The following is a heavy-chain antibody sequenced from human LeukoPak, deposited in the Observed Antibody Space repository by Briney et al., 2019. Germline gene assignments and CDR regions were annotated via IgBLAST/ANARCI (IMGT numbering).Heavy chain of an antibody. J-gene: IGHJ4*02. V-gene: IGHV1-69*06. Sequence: WASVKVSCKASGGTFSSYAISWVRQAPGQGLEWMGGIIPIFGTANYAQKFQGRVTTTADKSTSTAYMELSSLRSEDTAVYYCARVTVTTWRASPPQFGGLDYWGQGTLVTVSS. CDR2: IIPIFGTA. D-gene: IGHD4-17*01. CDR1: GGTFSSYA. CDR3: ARVTVTTWRASPPQFGGLDY.